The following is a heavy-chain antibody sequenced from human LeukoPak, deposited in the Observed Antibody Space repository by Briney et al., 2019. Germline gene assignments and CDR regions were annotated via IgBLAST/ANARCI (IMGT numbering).Heavy chain of an antibody. CDR2: ISYDGSNK. V-gene: IGHV3-30*04. CDR1: GFTFSSYA. CDR3: ARARGGQQLVVDY. J-gene: IGHJ4*02. D-gene: IGHD6-13*01. Sequence: SGGSLRLSCAASGFTFSSYAMHWVRQAPGKGLEWVAVISYDGSNKYYAGSVKGRFTISRDNSKNTLYLQMNSLRAEDTAVYYCARARGGQQLVVDYWGQGTLVTVSS.